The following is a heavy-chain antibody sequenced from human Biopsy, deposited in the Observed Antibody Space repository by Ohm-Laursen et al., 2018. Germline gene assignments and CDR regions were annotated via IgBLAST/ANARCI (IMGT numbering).Heavy chain of an antibody. CDR1: SDSIRSYY. CDR2: VYYTGST. CDR3: ARDRGYYSDRTVPGYFDL. V-gene: IGHV4-59*01. Sequence: SQTLSRTCTVSSDSIRSYYWSWMRQPPGKGLEWIGYVYYTGSTDYNPSLQSRVTISVDTSKNHFSLRLRSVTPADTAIYYCARDRGYYSDRTVPGYFDLWGRGTLVTVSS. D-gene: IGHD3-22*01. J-gene: IGHJ2*01.